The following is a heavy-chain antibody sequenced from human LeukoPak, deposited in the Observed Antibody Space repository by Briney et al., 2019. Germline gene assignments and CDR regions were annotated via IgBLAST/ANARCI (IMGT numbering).Heavy chain of an antibody. CDR3: ARGPRSYGIPKPIDY. D-gene: IGHD5-18*01. CDR2: IFNSGST. J-gene: IGHJ4*02. V-gene: IGHV4-39*01. CDR1: GGSISSGSYY. Sequence: SETLSLTCTVSGGSISSGSYYWGWIRQPPGKGLEWIGSIFNSGSTYYNPSLKSRVTIFVDTSKNQFSLKLSSVTAADTAVYYCARGPRSYGIPKPIDYWGQGTLVTVSS.